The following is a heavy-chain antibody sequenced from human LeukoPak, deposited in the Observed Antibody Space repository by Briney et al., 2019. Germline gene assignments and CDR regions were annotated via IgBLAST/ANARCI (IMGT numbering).Heavy chain of an antibody. J-gene: IGHJ4*02. D-gene: IGHD1-26*01. CDR1: GFSFGSYA. Sequence: GGSLRLSCAASGFSFGSYAMSWVRQAPGKGLEWVSTISGSGGSTYYADSMKGRFTISRDNAKNSLYLQMNSLRAEDTALYYCARELRGSYHQSYFDYWGQGTLVTVSS. CDR3: ARELRGSYHQSYFDY. CDR2: ISGSGGST. V-gene: IGHV3-23*01.